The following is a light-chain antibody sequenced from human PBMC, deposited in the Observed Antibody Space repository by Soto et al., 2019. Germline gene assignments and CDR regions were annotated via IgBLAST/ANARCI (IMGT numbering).Light chain of an antibody. CDR1: SSNIGAGYD. J-gene: IGLJ1*01. CDR2: GNS. Sequence: QSVLTQPPSVSGAPGQRVTISCTGSSSNIGAGYDVHWYQQLPGTDPKLLIYGNSNRPSGVPDRFSGSKSGTSASLAITGLQAEDAAEYYCQSYDRSLGNFYGFGPGTKLTVL. CDR3: QSYDRSLGNFYG. V-gene: IGLV1-40*01.